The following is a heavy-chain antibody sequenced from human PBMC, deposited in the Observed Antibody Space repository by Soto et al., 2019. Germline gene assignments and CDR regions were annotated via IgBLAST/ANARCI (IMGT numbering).Heavy chain of an antibody. D-gene: IGHD2-2*01. CDR3: ARVPDR. J-gene: IGHJ5*02. CDR2: IYHSGST. Sequence: SETLSLTCAVSGGSISSGGYSWSWIRQPPGKGLEWIGYIYHSGSTYYNQSLKSRVTISVDRSKNQFSLKLSFVTAADTAVYYCARVPDRWGQGTLVTVS. V-gene: IGHV4-30-2*01. CDR1: GGSISSGGYS.